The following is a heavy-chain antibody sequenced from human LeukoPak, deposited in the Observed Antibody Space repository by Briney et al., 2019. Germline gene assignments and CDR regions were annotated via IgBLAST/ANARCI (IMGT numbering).Heavy chain of an antibody. CDR2: IDVGNGNT. J-gene: IGHJ6*03. Sequence: GASVKVPCKASVYTFTSYTIYWVRQAPGPRLEWMGWIDVGNGNTKYSHEFQDRVTITRDTSASTAYMELSSLRSEDMAVYYCARARYETRIWPKSRYDYYHYMDVWGKGTTVTVSS. CDR3: ARARYETRIWPKSRYDYYHYMDV. CDR1: VYTFTSYT. V-gene: IGHV1-3*03. D-gene: IGHD3-3*01.